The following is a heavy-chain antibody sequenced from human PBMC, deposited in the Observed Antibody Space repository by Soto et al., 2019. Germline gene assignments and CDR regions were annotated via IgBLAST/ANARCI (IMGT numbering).Heavy chain of an antibody. Sequence: PGESRKISCKGSGYTFTSYWISWVRQMPGKGLEWMGRIDPSDSYTXYRPSFQGHVTISADRSISTADLQWSSLKASDTAMYYCARRHSSSEGPWGQGTLVTVSS. D-gene: IGHD6-6*01. V-gene: IGHV5-10-1*01. CDR2: IDPSDSYT. J-gene: IGHJ5*02. CDR1: GYTFTSYW. CDR3: ARRHSSSEGP.